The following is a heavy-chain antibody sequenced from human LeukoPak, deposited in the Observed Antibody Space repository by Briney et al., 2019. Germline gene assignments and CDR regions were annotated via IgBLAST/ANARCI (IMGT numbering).Heavy chain of an antibody. D-gene: IGHD3-10*01. Sequence: SETLSLTCTVSGGSISSSSYYWGWIRQPPGKGLEWIGSIYYSGSTYYNPSLKSRVTISVDTSKNQFSLKLSSVTAADTAVYYCARQNVLLWFRGFDPWGQGTLVTVSS. CDR2: IYYSGST. J-gene: IGHJ5*02. CDR1: GGSISSSSYY. V-gene: IGHV4-39*01. CDR3: ARQNVLLWFRGFDP.